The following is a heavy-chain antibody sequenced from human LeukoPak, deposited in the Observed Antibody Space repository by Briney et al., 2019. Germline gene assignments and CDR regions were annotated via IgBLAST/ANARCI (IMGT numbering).Heavy chain of an antibody. CDR1: VFTFSTYA. V-gene: IGHV3-30*02. Sequence: GGSLRLSCAASVFTFSTYAMHWVRQAPGKGLEWVAFIQDDGSNKYYADSVKGRFTISRDNAKNSLYLQMNSLRAEDTAVYYCARDQHYFDYWGQGTLVTVSS. CDR3: ARDQHYFDY. CDR2: IQDDGSNK. J-gene: IGHJ4*02.